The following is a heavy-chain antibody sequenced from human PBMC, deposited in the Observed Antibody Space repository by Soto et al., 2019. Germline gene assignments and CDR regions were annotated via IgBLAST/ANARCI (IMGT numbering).Heavy chain of an antibody. CDR1: GFTVSSNY. V-gene: IGHV3-53*02. Sequence: EVQLVETGGGLIQPGGSLRLSCAASGFTVSSNYMSWVRQAPGKGLEWVSVIYSGGSTYYADSMKGRFTISRDKSKNTLYLQMNSLRAEDTAVYYCAGPSSGWSAHTGPGYFDLWGRGTLVTVSS. CDR2: IYSGGST. D-gene: IGHD6-19*01. CDR3: AGPSSGWSAHTGPGYFDL. J-gene: IGHJ2*01.